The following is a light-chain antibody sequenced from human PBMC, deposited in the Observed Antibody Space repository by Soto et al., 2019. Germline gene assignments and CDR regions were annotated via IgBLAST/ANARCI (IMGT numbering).Light chain of an antibody. Sequence: EIVLTQSPGTLSLSPGERATLSCRASQSIGGNYLAWYQQKPGQAPRLLIYGASTRATGIPDRFSGSGSGTEFTLTISSLQSEDFAVYYCQQYNNWPPITFGQGTRLEIK. CDR1: QSIGGN. CDR2: GAS. CDR3: QQYNNWPPIT. V-gene: IGKV3-15*01. J-gene: IGKJ5*01.